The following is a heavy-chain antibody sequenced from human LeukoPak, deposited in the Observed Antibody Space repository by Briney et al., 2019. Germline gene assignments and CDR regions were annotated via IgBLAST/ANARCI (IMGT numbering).Heavy chain of an antibody. J-gene: IGHJ4*02. D-gene: IGHD1-26*01. CDR3: AKFRSDPRSLDY. V-gene: IGHV3-21*01. CDR1: GFTFSSYS. Sequence: GGSLRLSCAASGFTFSSYSFIWVRQAPGKGLEWVSSISSGLYIYYADSLKGRFAISRDNAKNSLYLQMTSLTPDDTAVYYCAKFRSDPRSLDYWGQGTLVTVSS. CDR2: ISSGLYI.